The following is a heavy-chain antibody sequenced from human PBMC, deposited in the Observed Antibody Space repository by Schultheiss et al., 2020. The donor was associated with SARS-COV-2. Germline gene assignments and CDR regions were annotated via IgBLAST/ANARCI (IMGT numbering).Heavy chain of an antibody. CDR3: ARDQMRGRNGRRYYYYGMDV. CDR2: IYYSGST. V-gene: IGHV4-61*01. J-gene: IGHJ6*02. Sequence: SQTLSLTCTVSGGSVSSGSYYWSWIRQPPGKGLEWIGYIYYSGSTNYNPSLKSRVTISVDTSKNQFSLKLSSVTAADTAVYYCARDQMRGRNGRRYYYYGMDVWGQGTTVTVSS. D-gene: IGHD3-16*01. CDR1: GGSVSSGSYY.